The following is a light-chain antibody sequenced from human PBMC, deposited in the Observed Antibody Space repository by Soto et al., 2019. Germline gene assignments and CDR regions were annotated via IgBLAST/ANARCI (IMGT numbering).Light chain of an antibody. V-gene: IGLV2-23*02. CDR2: EVS. CDR3: CSYAGSSTSLV. CDR1: SSDVGSYNL. J-gene: IGLJ2*01. Sequence: QYALTQPASVSGSPGQSITISCTGTSSDVGSYNLVSWYQQHPGKAPKLMIYEVSKRPSGVSNRFSGYKSGNTASLTISGLQAEDEADYYGCSYAGSSTSLVFGGGTPRTVL.